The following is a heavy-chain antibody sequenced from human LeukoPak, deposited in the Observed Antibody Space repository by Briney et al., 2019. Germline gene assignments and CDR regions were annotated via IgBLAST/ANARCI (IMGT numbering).Heavy chain of an antibody. CDR2: IYYSGST. V-gene: IGHV4-39*01. CDR3: ARLIVVVPAAGSYFDP. Sequence: SETLSLTCTVSGGSISSSSYYWGWLRQPPGKGLEWIGSIYYSGSTYYNPSLKSRVTISVDTSKNQFSLKLSSVTAADTAVYYCARLIVVVPAAGSYFDPWGQGTLVTVSS. J-gene: IGHJ5*02. CDR1: GGSISSSSYY. D-gene: IGHD2-2*01.